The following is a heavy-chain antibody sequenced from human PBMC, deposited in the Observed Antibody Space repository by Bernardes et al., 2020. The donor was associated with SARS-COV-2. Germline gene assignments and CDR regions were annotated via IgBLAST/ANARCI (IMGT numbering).Heavy chain of an antibody. J-gene: IGHJ3*02. CDR2: IKQDGSEK. V-gene: IGHV3-7*01. D-gene: IGHD6-19*01. CDR1: GFTFSSYW. Sequence: GGSLRLSCAASGFTFSSYWMSWVRQAPGKGLEWVANIKQDGSEKYYVDSVKGRFTISRDNAKNSLYLQMNSLRAEDTAVYYCARDSRYSSGWPDAFDIWGQGTMVTVSS. CDR3: ARDSRYSSGWPDAFDI.